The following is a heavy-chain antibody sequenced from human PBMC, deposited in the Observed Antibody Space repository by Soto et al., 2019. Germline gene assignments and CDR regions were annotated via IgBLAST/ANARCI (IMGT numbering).Heavy chain of an antibody. D-gene: IGHD1-1*01. CDR2: IYATGTT. J-gene: IGHJ5*02. CDR3: VRDGTKTLRDWFDP. V-gene: IGHV4-4*07. CDR1: GASISGFY. Sequence: SETLSLTYTFSGASISGFYWSWIRTSAGKGLGWIGRIYATGTTDYNPSLKSRVMMSVDTSKKQFSLKLRSVTAADTAVYYCVRDGTKTLRDWFDPWGQGFSVTVSS.